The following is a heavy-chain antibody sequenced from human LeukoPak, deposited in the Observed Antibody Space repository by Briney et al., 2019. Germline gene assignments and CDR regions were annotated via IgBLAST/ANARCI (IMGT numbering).Heavy chain of an antibody. CDR2: IYYSGST. D-gene: IGHD3-10*01. Sequence: SETLSLTCTVSGGSISSSSYYWGWIRQPPGKGLEWIGSIYYSGSTYYNPSLKSRVTISVDTSKNQFSLKLSSVTAADTAVYYCARGSPDYYGSGSYYKVGYYYYMDVWGKGTTVTVSS. CDR3: ARGSPDYYGSGSYYKVGYYYYMDV. CDR1: GGSISSSSYY. V-gene: IGHV4-39*07. J-gene: IGHJ6*03.